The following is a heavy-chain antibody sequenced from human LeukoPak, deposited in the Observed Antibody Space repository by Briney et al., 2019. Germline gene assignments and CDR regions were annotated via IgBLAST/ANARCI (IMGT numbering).Heavy chain of an antibody. Sequence: GGSLRLSCAASGFTFNTYAMSWVRQAPGKGLEWVSTISGSDGGTYYADSVKGRFTISRDNSKNTLYLQMNSLRAEDTAVYYCAKDPRAVAGNWFDPWGQGTLVTVSS. V-gene: IGHV3-23*01. D-gene: IGHD6-19*01. CDR1: GFTFNTYA. CDR2: ISGSDGGT. CDR3: AKDPRAVAGNWFDP. J-gene: IGHJ5*02.